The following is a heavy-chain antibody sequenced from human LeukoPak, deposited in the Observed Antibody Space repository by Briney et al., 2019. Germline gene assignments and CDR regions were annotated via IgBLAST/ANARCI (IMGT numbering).Heavy chain of an antibody. CDR3: AKEATEYDSSGYYYNHDDAFDI. CDR1: GFTFSSYG. J-gene: IGHJ3*02. Sequence: HSGGSLRLSCAASGFTFSSYGMHWVRRAPGKGLEWVAVISYDGSNKYYADSVKGRFTIFRDNSKNTLYLQMNSLRAEDTAVYYCAKEATEYDSSGYYYNHDDAFDIWGQGTMVTVSS. V-gene: IGHV3-30*18. CDR2: ISYDGSNK. D-gene: IGHD3-22*01.